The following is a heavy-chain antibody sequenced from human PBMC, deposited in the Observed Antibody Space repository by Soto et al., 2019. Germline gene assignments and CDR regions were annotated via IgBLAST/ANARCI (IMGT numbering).Heavy chain of an antibody. V-gene: IGHV4-34*01. D-gene: IGHD3-16*01. J-gene: IGHJ4*02. CDR2: INHSGST. CDR3: ARGDYGDYADY. Sequence: PEKLSLTCAVYGGSFSGYYWSWIRQPPGKGLEWIGEINHSGSTNYNPSLKSRVTISVDTSKNQFSLKLSSVTAADTAVYYCARGDYGDYADYWSQGTLVTVSA. CDR1: GGSFSGYY.